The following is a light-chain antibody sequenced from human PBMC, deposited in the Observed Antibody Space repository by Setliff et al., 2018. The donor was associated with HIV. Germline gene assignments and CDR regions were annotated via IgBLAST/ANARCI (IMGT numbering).Light chain of an antibody. CDR3: GADHGSGSNFVYV. CDR2: VGTGGIVG. J-gene: IGLJ1*01. Sequence: QSALTQPPSASASLGASVTLTCTLSSGYSEYKVDWYQQRPGKGPRFVMRVGTGGIVGSKGDGIPDRFSVLGSGLNRSLTIKNIHEEDESDYHCGADHGSGSNFVYVFGTGTKVTVL. V-gene: IGLV9-49*01. CDR1: SGYSEYK.